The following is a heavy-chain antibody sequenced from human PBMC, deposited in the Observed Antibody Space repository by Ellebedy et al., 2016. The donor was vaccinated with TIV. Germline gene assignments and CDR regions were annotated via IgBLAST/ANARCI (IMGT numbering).Heavy chain of an antibody. CDR1: GDSVSNNNAA. Sequence: SQTLSLTCAISGDSVSNNNAAWNWIRQSASRGLEWLGRRYYRFQLNNDDAVSVESRITINPDTSKNQFSLQLNSVTPEYTAVYYCARDGPYSGSYFDSWGQGTLVTVSS. D-gene: IGHD1-26*01. CDR3: ARDGPYSGSYFDS. CDR2: RYYRFQLNN. J-gene: IGHJ4*02. V-gene: IGHV6-1*01.